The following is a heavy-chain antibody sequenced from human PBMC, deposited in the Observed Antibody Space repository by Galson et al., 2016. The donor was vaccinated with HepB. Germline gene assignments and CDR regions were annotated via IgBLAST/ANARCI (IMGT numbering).Heavy chain of an antibody. V-gene: IGHV3-7*03. CDR2: IKEDGSEK. J-gene: IGHJ5*02. Sequence: SLRLSCAASAFTFNSYWMSWVRQAPGKGLEWVAYIKEDGSEKYHVDSVKGRFTISRDNSKNTLYLQMNSLRAEDTAVYYCAKDRVYAAVNWFDPWGQGTLVTVSS. D-gene: IGHD5/OR15-5a*01. CDR1: AFTFNSYW. CDR3: AKDRVYAAVNWFDP.